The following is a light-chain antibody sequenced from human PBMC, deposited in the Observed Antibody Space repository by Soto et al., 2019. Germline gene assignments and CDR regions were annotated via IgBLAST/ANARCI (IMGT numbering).Light chain of an antibody. V-gene: IGKV3-20*01. Sequence: EIVLTQSPGTLSLSPGERATLSCRASQSVSSSYLAWYQQKSGQAPRLLIYGASSRATGIPDRFSGNGSGTDFTLTISRLEPEDFAAYYCQQYGSSPITFGQGIRLEIK. J-gene: IGKJ5*01. CDR2: GAS. CDR3: QQYGSSPIT. CDR1: QSVSSSY.